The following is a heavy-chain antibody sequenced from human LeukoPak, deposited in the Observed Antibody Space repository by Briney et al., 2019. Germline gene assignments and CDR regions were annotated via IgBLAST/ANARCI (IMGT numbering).Heavy chain of an antibody. J-gene: IGHJ4*02. Sequence: SVKVSFKASGGTFSSYAISWVRQAPGQGLEWMGGIIPIFGTANYAQKFQGRVTITADKSTSTAYMELSSLRSEDTAVYYCARETYGSGSYPDYWGQGTLVTVSS. D-gene: IGHD3-10*01. CDR2: IIPIFGTA. CDR3: ARETYGSGSYPDY. V-gene: IGHV1-69*06. CDR1: GGTFSSYA.